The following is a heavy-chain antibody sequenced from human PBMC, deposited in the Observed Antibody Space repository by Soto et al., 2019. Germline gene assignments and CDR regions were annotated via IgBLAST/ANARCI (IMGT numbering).Heavy chain of an antibody. CDR1: GFTFSSYA. Sequence: GGSLRLSCAASGFTFSSYAMSWVRPAPGKGLEWVANIKQDGSEKYYVDSVKGRFTISRDNAKNSLYLQMNSLRAEDTAVYYCATAAAGNLYYYYGMDVWGQGTTVTVSS. J-gene: IGHJ6*02. CDR3: ATAAAGNLYYYYGMDV. V-gene: IGHV3-7*05. CDR2: IKQDGSEK. D-gene: IGHD6-13*01.